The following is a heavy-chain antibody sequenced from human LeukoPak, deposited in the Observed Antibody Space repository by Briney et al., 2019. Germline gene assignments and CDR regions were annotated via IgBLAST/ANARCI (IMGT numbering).Heavy chain of an antibody. J-gene: IGHJ4*02. CDR3: AKYCGYSSSWYKLGFDY. CDR2: ISSSGGST. CDR1: GFTVSSSY. V-gene: IGHV3-23*01. D-gene: IGHD6-13*01. Sequence: GGSLRLSCAASGFTVSSSYMSWVRQAPGKGLEWVSAISSSGGSTYYADSVKGRFTISRDNSKNTLYLQMNSLRAEDTAVYYCAKYCGYSSSWYKLGFDYWGQGTLVTVSS.